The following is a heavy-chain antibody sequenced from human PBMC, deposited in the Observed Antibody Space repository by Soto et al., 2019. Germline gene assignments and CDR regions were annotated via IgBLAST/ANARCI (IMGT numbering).Heavy chain of an antibody. CDR1: GFTFSSYG. V-gene: IGHV3-30*18. J-gene: IGHJ6*02. CDR3: AKEVDFWSGYATSYYYGMDV. Sequence: PGGSRRLSCAASGFTFSSYGMHWVRQAPGKGLGWVAVISYDGSNKYYADSVKGRFTISRDNSKNTLYLQMNSLRAEDTAVYYCAKEVDFWSGYATSYYYGMDVWGQGTTVTVSS. CDR2: ISYDGSNK. D-gene: IGHD3-3*01.